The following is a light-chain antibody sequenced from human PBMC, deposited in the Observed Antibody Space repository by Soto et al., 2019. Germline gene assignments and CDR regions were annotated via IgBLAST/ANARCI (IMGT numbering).Light chain of an antibody. Sequence: EIVLTQSPGTLSLSPGERATLSCRASQSVSSSYLAWYQQKPGQAPRLLIYGASSRATGIPDRFSGSGSGKDFTLTISRLEPEDFAVYYCQQYGSSPRTCGQGTKLEIK. CDR1: QSVSSSY. CDR3: QQYGSSPRT. J-gene: IGKJ2*01. CDR2: GAS. V-gene: IGKV3-20*01.